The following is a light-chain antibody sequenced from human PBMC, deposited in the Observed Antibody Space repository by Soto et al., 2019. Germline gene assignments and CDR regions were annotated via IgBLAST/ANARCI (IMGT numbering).Light chain of an antibody. CDR1: SSNIGNNY. CDR3: GTWDSSLSAGRV. J-gene: IGLJ2*01. V-gene: IGLV1-51*01. Sequence: QSVLTQPPSLSAAPGQKVTISCSGSSSNIGNNYVSWYQQFPGTAPKLLIYDNDKRPSGIPDRFSGSKSGTSATLGIAGLQTGDEADYYCGTWDSSLSAGRVFGGGTQLTVL. CDR2: DND.